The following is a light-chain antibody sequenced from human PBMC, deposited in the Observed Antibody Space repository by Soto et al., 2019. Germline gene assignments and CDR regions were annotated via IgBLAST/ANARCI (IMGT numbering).Light chain of an antibody. CDR2: KVT. V-gene: IGLV2-14*01. Sequence: QSALTQPASVSGSPGQSITISCTGTSSDVGAYNYVSWYRQHPGKGPELIIYKVTDRPSGVSSRFSGSKSGNTASLTSSGLQAEDEADYYCSSYTTSSTWVFGGGTKLTV. CDR3: SSYTTSSTWV. CDR1: SSDVGAYNY. J-gene: IGLJ3*02.